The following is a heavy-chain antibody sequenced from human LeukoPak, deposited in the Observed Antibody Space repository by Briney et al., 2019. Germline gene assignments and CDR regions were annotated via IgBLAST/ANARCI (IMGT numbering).Heavy chain of an antibody. CDR2: IKEDGSEK. Sequence: GGSLRLSCAASGFTFSTYWMSWVRQAPGTGLEWVANIKEDGSEKYYADSVKGRFTISRDNAKNSLYLQMNSLRTEDTAVYYCARDKSADYGDSYFDSWGQGILVTVSS. CDR3: ARDKSADYGDSYFDS. D-gene: IGHD4-17*01. CDR1: GFTFSTYW. V-gene: IGHV3-7*01. J-gene: IGHJ4*02.